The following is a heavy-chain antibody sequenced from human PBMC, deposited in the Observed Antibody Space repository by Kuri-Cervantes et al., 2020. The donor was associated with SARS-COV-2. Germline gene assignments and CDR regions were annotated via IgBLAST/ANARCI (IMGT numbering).Heavy chain of an antibody. Sequence: GESLKISCKTSGFSFSSYWIAWVRQMPGKGLEWMGFIYPYDSDIRYSPSFQGQVTISADKAISTAYLQWSSLKASDTAMYYCARVIPAYLGGGYFDYWGQGTLVTVSS. D-gene: IGHD2-2*01. CDR3: ARVIPAYLGGGYFDY. V-gene: IGHV5-51*01. J-gene: IGHJ4*02. CDR1: GFSFSSYW. CDR2: IYPYDSDI.